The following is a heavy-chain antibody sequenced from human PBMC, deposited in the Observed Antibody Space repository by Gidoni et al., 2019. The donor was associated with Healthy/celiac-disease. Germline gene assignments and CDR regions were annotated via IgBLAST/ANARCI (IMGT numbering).Heavy chain of an antibody. D-gene: IGHD6-19*01. CDR2: IIPILGIA. J-gene: IGHJ4*02. Sequence: QVQLVQSGAEVKKHGSSVKVSCKAYGGTFSSYTISWVRQAPGQGLEWMGRIIPILGIANYEQKFQGRVTITADKSTSTAYMELSSMRSEDTAVYYCARDSSGWYYFDYWGQGTLVTVSS. CDR3: ARDSSGWYYFDY. CDR1: GGTFSSYT. V-gene: IGHV1-69*08.